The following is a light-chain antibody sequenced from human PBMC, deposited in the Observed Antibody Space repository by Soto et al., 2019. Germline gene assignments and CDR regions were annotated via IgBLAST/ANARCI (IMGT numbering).Light chain of an antibody. V-gene: IGKV1-6*01. CDR3: LQDYNYPFT. J-gene: IGKJ2*01. Sequence: AIEMTQSPSSLSASVGDTVTITCRASQGIRNDLGWYQQIPGKAPKLLIYAASNLQTGVPSRFSGSGSGTDFTLTISSLHPDDLATYYCLQDYNYPFTFGQGTKLQIK. CDR2: AAS. CDR1: QGIRND.